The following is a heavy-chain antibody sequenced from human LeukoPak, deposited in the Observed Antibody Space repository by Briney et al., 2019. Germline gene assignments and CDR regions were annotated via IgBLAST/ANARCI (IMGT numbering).Heavy chain of an antibody. CDR1: GGSFSGYY. D-gene: IGHD3-9*01. CDR2: INHSGST. J-gene: IGHJ5*02. Sequence: SETLSLTRAVYGGSFSGYYWSWIRQPPGKGLEWIGEINHSGSTNYNPSLKSRVTISVDTSKNQFSLKLSSVTAADTAVYYCARDCAGTTWGYYDILTARANWFDPWGQGTLVTVSS. CDR3: ARDCAGTTWGYYDILTARANWFDP. V-gene: IGHV4-34*01.